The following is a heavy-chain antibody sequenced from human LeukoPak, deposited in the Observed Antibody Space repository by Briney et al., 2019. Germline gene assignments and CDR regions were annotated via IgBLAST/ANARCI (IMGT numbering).Heavy chain of an antibody. D-gene: IGHD2-2*01. CDR1: GFTFSTYA. CDR3: ARGQGYESYYYMDV. J-gene: IGHJ6*03. CDR2: ISFDGVNT. V-gene: IGHV3-30*04. Sequence: GGSLRLSCAASGFTFSTYAIHWVRQAPGKGLEWVAVISFDGVNTFYADSVKGRFTISRDNSNNTVYLQMNDLRPEDTAVFYCARGQGYESYYYMDVWGKGTTVSVSS.